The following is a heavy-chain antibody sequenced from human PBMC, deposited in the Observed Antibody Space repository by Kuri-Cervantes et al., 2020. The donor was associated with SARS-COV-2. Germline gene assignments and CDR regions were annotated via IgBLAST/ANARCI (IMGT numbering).Heavy chain of an antibody. CDR3: AKDRVGVQDF. D-gene: IGHD2-21*01. J-gene: IGHJ4*02. CDR1: GFTFSSYS. Sequence: GGSLRLSCAASGFTFSSYSMNWVRQAPGKGLEWVAVISHDGKNKKCIASGKGRFTISRDNSQNTPYLHMKSLRSEDTAMYYCAKDRVGVQDFWGQGTLVTVSS. V-gene: IGHV3-30*18. CDR2: ISHDGKNK.